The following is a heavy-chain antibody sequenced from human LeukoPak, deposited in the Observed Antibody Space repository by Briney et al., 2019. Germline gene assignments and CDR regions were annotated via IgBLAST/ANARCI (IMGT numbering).Heavy chain of an antibody. CDR2: IIPILGIA. V-gene: IGHV1-69*02. CDR3: ARVDILTGYFDY. D-gene: IGHD3-9*01. CDR1: GGTFSSYT. Sequence: ASVKVSCKASGGTFSSYTISWVRQAPGQGLEWMGRIIPILGIANYAQKFQGRVTITADKSTSTAYMELSSLRSEDPAVYYRARVDILTGYFDYWGQGTLVTVTS. J-gene: IGHJ4*02.